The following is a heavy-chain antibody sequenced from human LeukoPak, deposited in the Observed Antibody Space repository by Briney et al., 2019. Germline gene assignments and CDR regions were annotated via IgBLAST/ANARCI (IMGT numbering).Heavy chain of an antibody. D-gene: IGHD2/OR15-2a*01. CDR3: ARGGLLFAY. J-gene: IGHJ4*02. Sequence: SETLSLTCTVSGGSISSYYWSWIRQPPGKGLEWIGYIYYRGSTNYNPSLKSRVTISVDTSKNKFSLKLSSVTAADTAVYYCARGGLLFAYWGRGTLVTVSS. CDR2: IYYRGST. V-gene: IGHV4-59*01. CDR1: GGSISSYY.